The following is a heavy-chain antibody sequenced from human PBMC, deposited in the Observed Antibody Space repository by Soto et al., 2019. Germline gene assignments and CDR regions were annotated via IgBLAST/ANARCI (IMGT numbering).Heavy chain of an antibody. CDR3: ARLGYYYDKLDY. CDR1: GGSISSYY. D-gene: IGHD3-22*01. Sequence: SETLSLTCTVSGGSISSYYWSWIRQPPGRGLEWIGYIYYSGSTNYNPSLKSRVTISVDTSKNQFSLKLSSVTAADTAVYYCARLGYYYDKLDYWGQGTLVTVS. V-gene: IGHV4-59*08. CDR2: IYYSGST. J-gene: IGHJ4*02.